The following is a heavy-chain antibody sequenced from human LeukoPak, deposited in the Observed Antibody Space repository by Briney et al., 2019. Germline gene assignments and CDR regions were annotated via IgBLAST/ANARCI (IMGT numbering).Heavy chain of an antibody. Sequence: GGSLRLSCAASGFAFSNQAMGGVRQASGKGLEWVSVISDSGDITYYADSVKGRFTISRDNSRNTLFLQMNSLRAEDTAVYYCAKDARRTSGWYFFDYWGQGTLVTVSS. CDR1: GFAFSNQA. D-gene: IGHD6-19*01. CDR3: AKDARRTSGWYFFDY. J-gene: IGHJ4*02. CDR2: ISDSGDIT. V-gene: IGHV3-23*01.